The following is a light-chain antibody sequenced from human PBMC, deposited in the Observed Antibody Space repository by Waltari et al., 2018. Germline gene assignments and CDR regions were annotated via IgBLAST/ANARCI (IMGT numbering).Light chain of an antibody. CDR1: QSVSLW. CDR2: KAS. CDR3: QHYNSYWWT. V-gene: IGKV1-5*03. Sequence: DIQMTQSPSTLSASVGDRVLITCRASQSVSLWLAWYQQKPGKAPKLLIYKASSLKSGVPSRFSGSGSGTEFTLTITSLQPEDFATYYCQHYNSYWWTFGQGTKVEIK. J-gene: IGKJ1*01.